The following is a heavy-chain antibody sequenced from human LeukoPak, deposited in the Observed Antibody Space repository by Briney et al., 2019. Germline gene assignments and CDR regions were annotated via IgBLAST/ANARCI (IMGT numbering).Heavy chain of an antibody. CDR3: AREPRGAPYFDY. CDR2: IKQDGSEK. Sequence: QTGGSLRLSCATSGFTFSSYAMHWVRQAPGKGLEWVANIKQDGSEKYYVDSVKGRFTISRDNAKNSLYLQMNSLRAEDTAVYYCAREPRGAPYFDYWGQGTLVTVSS. J-gene: IGHJ4*02. V-gene: IGHV3-7*01. CDR1: GFTFSSYA.